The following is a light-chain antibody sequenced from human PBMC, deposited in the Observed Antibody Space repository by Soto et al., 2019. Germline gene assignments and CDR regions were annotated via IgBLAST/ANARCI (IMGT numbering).Light chain of an antibody. CDR3: QQFYNYPRT. V-gene: IGKV1-12*01. CDR2: AAS. CDR1: QVISSW. J-gene: IGKJ1*01. Sequence: DIQMTQSPSSVAASVGDRVTITCRASQVISSWLVWYQQKPGKAPKLLIYAASSLQSGVPSRFSGSGSGTDFTLTISYLQSEDFGTYYCQQFYNYPRTFGQGTKVDIK.